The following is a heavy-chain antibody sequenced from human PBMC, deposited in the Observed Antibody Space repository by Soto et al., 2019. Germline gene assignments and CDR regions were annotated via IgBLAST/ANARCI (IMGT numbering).Heavy chain of an antibody. CDR3: ARGIGYYYYGMDV. J-gene: IGHJ6*02. D-gene: IGHD2-15*01. Sequence: ASVKVSCKASGYTFTGYYMHWVRQAPGQGLEWMGWINPNSGGTNYAQKFQGWVTMTRDTSISTAYMVLSRLRSDDTAVYYCARGIGYYYYGMDVWGQGTTVTVSS. CDR2: INPNSGGT. CDR1: GYTFTGYY. V-gene: IGHV1-2*04.